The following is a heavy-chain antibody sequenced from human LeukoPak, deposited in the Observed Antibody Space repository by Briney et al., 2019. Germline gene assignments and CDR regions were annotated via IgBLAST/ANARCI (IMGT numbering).Heavy chain of an antibody. CDR1: GGIFTSYA. CDR2: IIPIFGKA. Sequence: SVKVSCKASGGIFTSYATRWVRQAPGQGLEWMGGIIPIFGKANYAQKFQGRVTITADESTSTAYMELSSLRSEDTAVYYCVRGQKPYYYYGMDVWGQGTTVTVSS. J-gene: IGHJ6*02. CDR3: VRGQKPYYYYGMDV. V-gene: IGHV1-69*13.